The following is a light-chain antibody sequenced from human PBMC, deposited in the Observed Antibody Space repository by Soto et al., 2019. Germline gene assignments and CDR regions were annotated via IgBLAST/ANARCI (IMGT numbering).Light chain of an antibody. Sequence: EIVMTQSPATLSVSPGERATLSCRASQSVSSYLAWYQQKPGQAPRLLIYDASNRATGIPARFSGSGSGTDFTLTISGLEPEDFAIYYCQQRTNWPPITFGQGTRLEI. CDR1: QSVSSY. V-gene: IGKV3-11*01. CDR3: QQRTNWPPIT. CDR2: DAS. J-gene: IGKJ5*01.